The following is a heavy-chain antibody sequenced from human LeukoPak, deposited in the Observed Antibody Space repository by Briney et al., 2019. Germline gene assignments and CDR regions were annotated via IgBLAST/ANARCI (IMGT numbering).Heavy chain of an antibody. D-gene: IGHD2-15*01. CDR2: IYYSGST. CDR1: GGSISSSSYY. CDR3: ARGGSCYQCDAFDI. V-gene: IGHV4-39*07. J-gene: IGHJ3*02. Sequence: SETLSLTCTVSGGSISSSSYYWGWIRQPPGKGLEWIGSIYYSGSTNYNPSLKSRVTISVDTSKNQFSLKLSSVTAADTAVYYCARGGSCYQCDAFDIWGQGTMVTVSS.